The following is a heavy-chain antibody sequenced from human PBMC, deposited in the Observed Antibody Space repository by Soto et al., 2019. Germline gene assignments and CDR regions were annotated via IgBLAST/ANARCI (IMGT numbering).Heavy chain of an antibody. CDR3: ARGVSFRWVY. CDR1: GFIFETFG. Sequence: GGSLRLSCAASGFIFETFGMSWVRQAPGKGLEWISSISGSGFKKYYADSVKDRFTISRDNSKSTVYLELNNLSAEDTAVYYCARGVSFRWVYWGQGTLVTVSS. V-gene: IGHV3-23*01. CDR2: ISGSGFKK. J-gene: IGHJ4*02. D-gene: IGHD2-8*01.